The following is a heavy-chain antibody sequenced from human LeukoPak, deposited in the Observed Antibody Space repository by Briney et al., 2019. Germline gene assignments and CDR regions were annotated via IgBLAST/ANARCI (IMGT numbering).Heavy chain of an antibody. V-gene: IGHV4-61*02. D-gene: IGHD3-10*01. CDR1: GGSISSGSYY. CDR2: IYTSGST. J-gene: IGHJ6*03. CDR3: ARHRSGYYYGSGSYYNVLNYYYYYMDV. Sequence: SLSLTCTVSGGSISSGSYYWSWIRQPAGKGLEWIGRIYTSGSTNYNPSLKSRVTISVDTSKNQFSLKLSSVTAADTAVYYCARHRSGYYYGSGSYYNVLNYYYYYMDVWGKGTTVTISS.